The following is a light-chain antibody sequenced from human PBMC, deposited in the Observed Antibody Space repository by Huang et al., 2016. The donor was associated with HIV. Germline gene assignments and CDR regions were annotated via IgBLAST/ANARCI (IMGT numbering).Light chain of an antibody. V-gene: IGKV1-39*01. CDR1: QAIGTY. CDR3: QQSYSALIT. CDR2: DVS. Sequence: IQLTQSPTSLSASVGDRVTIACRASQAIGTYLNWFQQKPGRAPRLLISDVSSLHTGIPSRFICSGSGTEFTLTIRGLQFDDFATYFCQQSYSALITFGQGTRLEIK. J-gene: IGKJ5*01.